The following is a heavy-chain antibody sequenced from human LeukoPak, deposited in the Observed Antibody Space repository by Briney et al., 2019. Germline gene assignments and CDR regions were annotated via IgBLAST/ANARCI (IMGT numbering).Heavy chain of an antibody. CDR1: AYTSTALC. D-gene: IGHD3-10*01. J-gene: IGHJ5*02. CDR2: IKPNSGGT. CDR3: ARGRLGTWFGELKA. Sequence: SVKVSCKAAAYTSTALCMHWVRPAPRHVIDWIGWIKPNSGGTNYAQKFQGSVTMTRDTSISTAYMELSSLRSDDTAVYYCARGRLGTWFGELKAWGQGTLVTVSS. V-gene: IGHV1-2*02.